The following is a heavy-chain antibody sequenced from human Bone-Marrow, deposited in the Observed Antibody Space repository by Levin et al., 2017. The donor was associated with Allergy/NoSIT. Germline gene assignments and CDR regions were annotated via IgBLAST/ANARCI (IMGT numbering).Heavy chain of an antibody. CDR2: VYPGDSDI. CDR3: VRGQGTGPPYFDS. D-gene: IGHD1-1*01. Sequence: GGSLRLSCQGSGSTFTSYWIGWVRQMPGKGLEWVGDVYPGDSDIRYSPSFQGYFIISADKSVSTAYLQWISLKASDTAMYYCVRGQGTGPPYFDSWGQGTQVTVSS. CDR1: GSTFTSYW. J-gene: IGHJ4*02. V-gene: IGHV5-51*01.